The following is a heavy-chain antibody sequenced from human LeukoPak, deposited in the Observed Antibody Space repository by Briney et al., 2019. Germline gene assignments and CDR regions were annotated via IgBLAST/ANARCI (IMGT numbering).Heavy chain of an antibody. D-gene: IGHD4-11*01. V-gene: IGHV4-38-2*01. Sequence: VSIYHSGSTYYNPSLKSRVTISVDTSKNQFSLKLSSVTAADTAVYYCARFYSGGSYSDYWGQGTLVTVSS. J-gene: IGHJ4*02. CDR3: ARFYSGGSYSDY. CDR2: IYHSGST.